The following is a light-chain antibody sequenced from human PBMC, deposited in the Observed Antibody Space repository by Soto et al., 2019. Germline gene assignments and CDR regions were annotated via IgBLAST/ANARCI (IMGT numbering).Light chain of an antibody. J-gene: IGKJ2*01. CDR2: GSS. CDR3: QQYNNWPHT. Sequence: EIVMTQSPATLSVSPGGRVTLSCRASQSVSINLAWYQQKPGQSPRLLVYGSSTRATGLPARFSGRGSGTEFTLTISSLQFEDFAVYYCQQYNNWPHTFGQGTKLEIK. V-gene: IGKV3-15*01. CDR1: QSVSIN.